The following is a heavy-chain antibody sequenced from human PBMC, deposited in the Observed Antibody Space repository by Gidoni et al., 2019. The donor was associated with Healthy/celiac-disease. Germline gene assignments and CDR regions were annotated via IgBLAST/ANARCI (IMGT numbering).Heavy chain of an antibody. Sequence: QVQLQQWGAGLLKPSETLSLTCAVYGGSFSGYYWSWNRQPPGKGLEWIGEINHSGSTNYNPSLKSRVTISGDTSKNQFSLKLSSVTAADTAVYYCASRGIAARKYYFVYWGQGTLVTVSS. CDR3: ASRGIAARKYYFVY. J-gene: IGHJ4*02. V-gene: IGHV4-34*01. CDR2: INHSGST. CDR1: GGSFSGYY. D-gene: IGHD6-6*01.